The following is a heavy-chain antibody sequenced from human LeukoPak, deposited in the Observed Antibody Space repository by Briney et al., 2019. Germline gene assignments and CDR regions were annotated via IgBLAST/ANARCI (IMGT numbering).Heavy chain of an antibody. D-gene: IGHD6-13*01. V-gene: IGHV4-39*07. CDR1: GGSFSSSSYY. CDR3: ARGRPSAAFYYYYYMDV. J-gene: IGHJ6*03. CDR2: IYYSGNT. Sequence: SETLSLTCTVSGGSFSSSSYYWGWIRQPPGKGLEWIGSIYYSGNTYPNPSLKSRVTISVDTSKNQFSLKLSSVTAADTAVYYCARGRPSAAFYYYYYMDVWGKGTTVTVSS.